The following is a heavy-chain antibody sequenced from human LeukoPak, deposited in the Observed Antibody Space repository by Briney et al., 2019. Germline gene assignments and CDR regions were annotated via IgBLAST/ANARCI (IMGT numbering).Heavy chain of an antibody. Sequence: GGSLGLSCVASGFSLSSYSMNWVRQAPGRGLEWISYISSNARAIHYADSVKGRFTISRDNAKNSLYLQMNSLRDEDTAVYYCARDFGLSAFWGQGTLVTVSS. CDR2: ISSNARAI. V-gene: IGHV3-48*02. J-gene: IGHJ1*01. D-gene: IGHD3-10*01. CDR1: GFSLSSYS. CDR3: ARDFGLSAF.